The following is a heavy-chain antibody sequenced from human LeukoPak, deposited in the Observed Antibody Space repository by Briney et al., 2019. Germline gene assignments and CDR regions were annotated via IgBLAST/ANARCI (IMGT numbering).Heavy chain of an antibody. D-gene: IGHD1-26*01. J-gene: IGHJ5*02. Sequence: SQTLSLTCAISGDSVSNNIAAWNWIRQSPSRGLEWLGRTYYRSKWYNNSAPSVKSRITINPDTSKNQFSLQVNPVAPEDTAVYYCARYSRTQFVPWGQGTLVTVSS. CDR1: GDSVSNNIAA. V-gene: IGHV6-1*01. CDR3: ARYSRTQFVP. CDR2: TYYRSKWYN.